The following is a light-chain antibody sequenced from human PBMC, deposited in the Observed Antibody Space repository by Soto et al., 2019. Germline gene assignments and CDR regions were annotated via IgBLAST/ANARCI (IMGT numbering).Light chain of an antibody. V-gene: IGKV3-15*01. CDR3: QQYNAWPLT. J-gene: IGKJ4*01. CDR1: QSLTNN. Sequence: EIMMTQSPVTLSVSPGERATLSCRASQSLTNNYLAWYQQKPGQPPRLLIYGASTRATGIPARFSGSGSGTEFTLTISSLQSEDFAVYYCQQYNAWPLTFGGGTKVEI. CDR2: GAS.